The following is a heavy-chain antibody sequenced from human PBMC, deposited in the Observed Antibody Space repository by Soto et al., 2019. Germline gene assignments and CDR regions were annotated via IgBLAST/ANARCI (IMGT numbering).Heavy chain of an antibody. CDR1: GGSFSGYY. V-gene: IGHV4-59*01. D-gene: IGHD3-22*01. CDR3: ASRYYDSSGYYYWNWFDP. CDR2: IYYSGST. Sequence: SETLSLTCAVYGGSFSGYYWSWIRQPPGKGLEWIGYIYYSGSTNYNPSLKSRVTISVDTSKNQFSLKLSSVTAADTAVYYCASRYYDSSGYYYWNWFDPWGQGTLVTVSS. J-gene: IGHJ5*02.